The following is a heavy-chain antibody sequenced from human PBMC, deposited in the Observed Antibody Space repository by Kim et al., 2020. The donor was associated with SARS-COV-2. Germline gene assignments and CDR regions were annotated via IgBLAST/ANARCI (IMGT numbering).Heavy chain of an antibody. CDR1: GFTISSYW. CDR3: ATDPRHGMGA. Sequence: GGSLRLSCAASGFTISSYWMHWVRQAPGKGLVWVSRIKSEGSATTYADSVKGRFTISRDNAKNTLYLQMNSLRDEDAAVYYCATDPRHGMGAWGQGTTVTVSS. J-gene: IGHJ6*02. CDR2: IKSEGSAT. V-gene: IGHV3-74*01.